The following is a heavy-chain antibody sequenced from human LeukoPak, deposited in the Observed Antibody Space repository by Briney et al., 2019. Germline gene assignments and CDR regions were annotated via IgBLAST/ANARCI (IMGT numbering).Heavy chain of an antibody. CDR2: ISSSGSTI. D-gene: IGHD6-13*01. V-gene: IGHV3-48*03. CDR1: GFTFSSYE. J-gene: IGHJ4*02. CDR3: ARVSSSWYAADY. Sequence: GGSLRLSCAASGFTFSSYEMNWVRQAPGKGLEWVSYISSSGSTIYYADSVKGRFTISRDNAKNSLYLQMNSLRAEDTAVYYCARVSSSWYAADYWGQGTLVTVSS.